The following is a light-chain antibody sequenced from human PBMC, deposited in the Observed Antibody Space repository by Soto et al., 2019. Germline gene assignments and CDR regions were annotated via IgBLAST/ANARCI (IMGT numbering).Light chain of an antibody. CDR2: DVS. CDR3: CSYAGSYTSYA. V-gene: IGLV2-11*01. Sequence: QSVLTHPRSLTGSPGHTVSISCTGTSRDVGGYNYVSWYQQHPGKATKLMIYDVSKRPSGVPDRVSGSKSCNTGSLTISGLQAEDEADYYCCSYAGSYTSYASGTGTKVTVL. J-gene: IGLJ1*01. CDR1: SRDVGGYNY.